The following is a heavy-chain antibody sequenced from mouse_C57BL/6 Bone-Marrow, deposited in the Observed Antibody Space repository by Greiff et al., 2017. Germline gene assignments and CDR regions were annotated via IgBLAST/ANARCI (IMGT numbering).Heavy chain of an antibody. J-gene: IGHJ4*01. CDR1: GFSFTSYG. CDR3: ARGSCYSMDY. Sequence: LQESGPGLVAPSQSLSLTCTISGFSFTSYGIHWVRQPPGKGLEWLVVIWSDGIATYNSDFKSRLSISKDNSKSQVFLKMNSLQTDDTAMYYCARGSCYSMDYWGQGTAVTVSS. D-gene: IGHD1-1*02. CDR2: IWSDGIA. V-gene: IGHV2-6-1*01.